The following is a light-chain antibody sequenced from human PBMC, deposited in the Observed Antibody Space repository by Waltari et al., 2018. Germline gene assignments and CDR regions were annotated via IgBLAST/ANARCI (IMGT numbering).Light chain of an antibody. Sequence: DIQMTPSPSYLSASVGDRVIITCRASQSISSYLNWYQQRPGKAPRLLIYAASTLQSGVPSRFSGSGSGTGFMLTISSLQPEDFATYYCQQSNSLPLTFGGGTKVEIK. CDR1: QSISSY. V-gene: IGKV1-39*01. CDR3: QQSNSLPLT. CDR2: AAS. J-gene: IGKJ4*01.